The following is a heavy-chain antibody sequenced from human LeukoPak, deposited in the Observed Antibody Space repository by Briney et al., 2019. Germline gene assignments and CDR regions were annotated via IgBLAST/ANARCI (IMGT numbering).Heavy chain of an antibody. V-gene: IGHV4-39*07. J-gene: IGHJ4*02. CDR1: GGSISSSSYY. Sequence: SETLSLTCTVSGGSISSSSYYWGWIRQPPGKGLEWIGSIYYSGSTYYNPSLKSRVTISVDTSKNQFSLKLSSVTAADTAVYYCARDRHSSGYIDYWGQGTLVTVSS. CDR3: ARDRHSSGYIDY. CDR2: IYYSGST. D-gene: IGHD3-22*01.